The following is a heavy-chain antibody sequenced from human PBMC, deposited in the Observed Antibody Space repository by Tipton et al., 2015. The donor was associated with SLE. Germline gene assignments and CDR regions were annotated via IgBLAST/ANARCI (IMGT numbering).Heavy chain of an antibody. Sequence: TLSLTCTVSGGSISSGSYYWSWIRQPAGKGLEWIGRIYTSGSTNYNPSLKSRVTISVDTSKNQFSLKLSSVTAADTAVYYCARDPLLEWVSLGYYYYMDVWGKGTTVTVSS. D-gene: IGHD3-3*01. J-gene: IGHJ6*03. CDR2: IYTSGST. CDR1: GGSISSGSYY. CDR3: ARDPLLEWVSLGYYYYMDV. V-gene: IGHV4-61*02.